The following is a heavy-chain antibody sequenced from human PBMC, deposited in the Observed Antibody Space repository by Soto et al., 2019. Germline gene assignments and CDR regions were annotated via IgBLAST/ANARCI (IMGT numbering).Heavy chain of an antibody. CDR1: GGSISTAGYY. CDR2: IYYSGNT. J-gene: IGHJ3*02. CDR3: ARRYQYDTSGYRNAFDI. D-gene: IGHD3-22*01. V-gene: IGHV4-31*03. Sequence: QVNLQESGPGLVKPSQTLSLTCTVSGGSISTAGYYWSWVRQHPGKGLEWIGYIYYSGNTYYNPSLKTRLNISVHTSKKQISLKLSSVTAADTAVYYCARRYQYDTSGYRNAFDIWGQGTMVTVSS.